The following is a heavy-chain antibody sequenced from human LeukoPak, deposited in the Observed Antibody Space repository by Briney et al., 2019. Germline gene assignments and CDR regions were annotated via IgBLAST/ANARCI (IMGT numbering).Heavy chain of an antibody. D-gene: IGHD6-19*01. CDR2: ISSSSSYI. CDR1: GFTFSSYS. J-gene: IGHJ3*02. V-gene: IGHV3-21*01. CDR3: ARRVAVAVSHAFDI. Sequence: PGGSLRLSCAASGFTFSSYSMNWVRQAPGKGLEWVSSISSSSSYIYYADSVKGRFTISRDNAKNSLYLQMNSLRAEDTAVYYCARRVAVAVSHAFDIWGQGTMVTVSS.